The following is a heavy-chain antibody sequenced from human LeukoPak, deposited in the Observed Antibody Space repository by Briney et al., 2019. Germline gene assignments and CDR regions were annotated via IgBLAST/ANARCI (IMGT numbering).Heavy chain of an antibody. D-gene: IGHD1-26*01. CDR1: GFTFDDYA. Sequence: GGSLRLSCAASGFTFDDYAMHWVRQAPGKGLEWVSGISWNSGSIGYADSVKGRFTISRDNAKNSLYLQMNSLRGEDTALYYCAKEANYYYYMDVWGKGTTVTISS. J-gene: IGHJ6*03. V-gene: IGHV3-9*01. CDR3: AKEANYYYYMDV. CDR2: ISWNSGSI.